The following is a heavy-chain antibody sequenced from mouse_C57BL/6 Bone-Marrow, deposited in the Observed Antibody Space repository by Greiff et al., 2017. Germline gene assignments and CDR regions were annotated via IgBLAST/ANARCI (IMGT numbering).Heavy chain of an antibody. CDR1: GYTFTSYW. Sequence: VQLKQPGAELVKPGASVKMSCKASGYTFTSYWITWVKQRPGQGLEWIGDIYPGSGSTNYNEKFKSKATLTVDTSSSTAYMQLSSLTSEDSAVYYCARLTTVVATPYYAMDYWGQGTSVTVSS. J-gene: IGHJ4*01. CDR3: ARLTTVVATPYYAMDY. D-gene: IGHD1-1*01. CDR2: IYPGSGST. V-gene: IGHV1-55*01.